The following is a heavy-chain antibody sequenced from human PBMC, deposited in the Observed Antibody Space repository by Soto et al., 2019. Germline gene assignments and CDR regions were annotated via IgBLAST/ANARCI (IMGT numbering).Heavy chain of an antibody. Sequence: ALGKVSCKLFEHIPTVFSKDLVRQAPGKGLEWMGGFDPEDGETIYAQKFQGRVTMTEDTSTDTAYMELSSLRFEDTAVYYCAAGIAAWDFDYWGQGTLVTVSS. D-gene: IGHD6-13*01. V-gene: IGHV1-24*01. CDR2: FDPEDGET. CDR3: AAGIAAWDFDY. J-gene: IGHJ4*02. CDR1: EHIPTVFS.